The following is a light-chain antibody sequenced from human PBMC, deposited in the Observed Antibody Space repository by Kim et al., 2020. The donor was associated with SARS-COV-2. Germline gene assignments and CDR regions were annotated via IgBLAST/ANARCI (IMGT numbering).Light chain of an antibody. Sequence: LSPGERATLPCRASQTINDNYLAWYQQKPGQAPRPLIYDAFNRATGIPDRFSGSGSGTDFTLTISKLEPEDFAVYYCQQYDTSKTFGQGTKVDIK. CDR1: QTINDNY. V-gene: IGKV3-20*01. CDR2: DAF. J-gene: IGKJ1*01. CDR3: QQYDTSKT.